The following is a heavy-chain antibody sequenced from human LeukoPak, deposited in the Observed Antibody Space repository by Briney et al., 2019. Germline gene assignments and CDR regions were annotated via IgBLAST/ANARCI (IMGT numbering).Heavy chain of an antibody. CDR1: AFRFEDYA. D-gene: IGHD3-10*01. CDR3: TTDVERGGSYWGGEY. CDR2: IASKASGGMP. V-gene: IGHV3-49*04. Sequence: PARSLRLSCPISAFRFEDYAMNWVRQAPGKGLEWVGLIASKASGGMPEFSASVKGRLYIPKDESKPIDYLQMNSLKIEDTGVYYCTTDVERGGSYWGGEYWGQGTLVTVSS. J-gene: IGHJ4*02.